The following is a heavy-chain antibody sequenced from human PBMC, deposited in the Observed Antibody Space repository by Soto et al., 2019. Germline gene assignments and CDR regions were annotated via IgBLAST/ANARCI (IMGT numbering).Heavy chain of an antibody. D-gene: IGHD1-26*01. J-gene: IGHJ6*02. V-gene: IGHV3-11*06. CDR3: ARDRLQWEHPPWDYYYYYGMDV. CDR1: GFTFSDYY. Sequence: PGGSLRLSCAASGFTFSDYYMSWIRQAPGKGLEWVSYISSSSSYTNYADSVKGRFTISRDNAKNSLYLQMNSLRAEDTAVYYCARDRLQWEHPPWDYYYYYGMDVWGQGTTVTVSS. CDR2: ISSSSSYT.